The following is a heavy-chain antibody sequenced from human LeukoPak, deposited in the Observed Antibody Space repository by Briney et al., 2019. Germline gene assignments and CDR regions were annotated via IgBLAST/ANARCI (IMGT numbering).Heavy chain of an antibody. CDR1: GFTFSSYA. Sequence: GGSLRPSCAASGFTFSSYAMNWVRQAPGKGLEWVALIRYDGSNKYYADSVKGRFTISRDDSKNTLYLQMGSLRPEDTAVYYCEGYSGSYYEAPYWGQGTLVTVSS. CDR3: EGYSGSYYEAPY. J-gene: IGHJ4*02. V-gene: IGHV3-30*02. CDR2: IRYDGSNK. D-gene: IGHD1-26*01.